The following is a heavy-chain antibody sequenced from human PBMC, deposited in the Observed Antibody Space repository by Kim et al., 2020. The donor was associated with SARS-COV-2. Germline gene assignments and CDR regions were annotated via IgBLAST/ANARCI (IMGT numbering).Heavy chain of an antibody. J-gene: IGHJ4*02. CDR1: GYTFKSYP. CDR2: VNAANDET. CDR3: ARDMNPTVYDY. V-gene: IGHV1-3*01. D-gene: IGHD4-4*01. Sequence: ASVKVSCKASGYTFKSYPIHWLRQAPGQRLEWMGWVNAANDETKYSQKFQGRVTITRDTSANTAYMDLRSLTFEDTAIHYCARDMNPTVYDYWGQGTLVT.